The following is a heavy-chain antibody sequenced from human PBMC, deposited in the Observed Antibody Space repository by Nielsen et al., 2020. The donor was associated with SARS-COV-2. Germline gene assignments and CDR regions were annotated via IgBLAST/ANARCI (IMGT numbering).Heavy chain of an antibody. Sequence: GESLKISCAASGFTFSSYWMSWVRQAPGKGLEWVANIKQDGSEKYYVDSVKGRFTISRDNAKNSLYLQMNSLRAEDTAVYYCARDRGDSGWYPWNYWGQGTLVTVSS. CDR2: IKQDGSEK. V-gene: IGHV3-7*05. CDR3: ARDRGDSGWYPWNY. J-gene: IGHJ4*02. D-gene: IGHD6-13*01. CDR1: GFTFSSYW.